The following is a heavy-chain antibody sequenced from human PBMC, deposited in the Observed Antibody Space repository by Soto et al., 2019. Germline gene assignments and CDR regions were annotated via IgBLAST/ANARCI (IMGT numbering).Heavy chain of an antibody. V-gene: IGHV1-3*01. CDR1: GYTFTSYA. Sequence: QVQLVQSGAEVKKPGASVKVSCKASGYTFTSYAMHWVRQAPGQRLEWMGWINAGNGNTKYSQKFQGRVTITRDTSASTAYMELSRLRSEGTAVYYCARAGRFGESGRWSYDYGMDVWGQGTTVTVSS. J-gene: IGHJ6*02. CDR2: INAGNGNT. D-gene: IGHD3-10*01. CDR3: ARAGRFGESGRWSYDYGMDV.